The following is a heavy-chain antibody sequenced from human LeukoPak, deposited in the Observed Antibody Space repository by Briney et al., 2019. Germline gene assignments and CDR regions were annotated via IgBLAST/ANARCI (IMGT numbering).Heavy chain of an antibody. D-gene: IGHD4-17*01. CDR3: AKGTGDYGAWTFDY. V-gene: IGHV3-21*04. CDR2: ISSSSSYI. J-gene: IGHJ4*02. Sequence: GGSLRLSCAASGFTFSSYSMNWVRQAPGKGLEWVSSISSSSSYIYYADSVKGRFTISRDNAKNSLYLQMNSLRAEDTALYYSAKGTGDYGAWTFDYWGQGTLVTVSS. CDR1: GFTFSSYS.